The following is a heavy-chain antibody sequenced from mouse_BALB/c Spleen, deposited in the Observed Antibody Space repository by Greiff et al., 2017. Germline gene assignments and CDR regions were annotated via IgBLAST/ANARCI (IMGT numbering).Heavy chain of an antibody. CDR1: GFTFSSYT. J-gene: IGHJ1*01. Sequence: EVMLVESGGGLVQPGGSLKLSCAASGFTFSSYTMSWVRQTPEKRLEWVAYISNGGGSTYYPDTVKGRFTISRDNAKNTLYLQMSSLKSEDTAMYYCARHYGSSYCYIDGWGAGTTVTVSS. V-gene: IGHV5-12-2*01. D-gene: IGHD1-1*01. CDR2: ISNGGGST. CDR3: ARHYGSSYCYIDG.